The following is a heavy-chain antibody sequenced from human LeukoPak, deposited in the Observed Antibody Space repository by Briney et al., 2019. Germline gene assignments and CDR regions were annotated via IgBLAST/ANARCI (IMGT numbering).Heavy chain of an antibody. J-gene: IGHJ4*02. CDR3: ARAETGYYYDSSGYPFAY. CDR2: IYSGGST. Sequence: GGSLRLSCAASGLTVSSNYMSWVRQAPGKGLEWVSVIYSGGSTYYADSVKGRFTISRDNSKNTLYLQMNSLRAEDTAVYYCARAETGYYYDSSGYPFAYWGQGTLVTVSS. D-gene: IGHD3-22*01. V-gene: IGHV3-53*01. CDR1: GLTVSSNY.